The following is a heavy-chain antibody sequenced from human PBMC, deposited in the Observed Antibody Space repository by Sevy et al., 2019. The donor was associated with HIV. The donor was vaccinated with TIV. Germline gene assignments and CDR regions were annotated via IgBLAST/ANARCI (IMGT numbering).Heavy chain of an antibody. CDR3: ARHAREASRGWCVYYNVTDGFDP. J-gene: IGHJ5*02. V-gene: IGHV3-49*04. D-gene: IGHD3-10*01. CDR1: GFNIADYY. Sequence: GGSLRLSCTGSGFNIADYYMTWVRQAPGKGLDWVGFIITKNHGGTPEYGASVKGIFTISRDDSKNTIYLQMHSLKTEGIGIYYCARHAREASRGWCVYYNVTDGFDPWGQGTLVTVSS. CDR2: IITKNHGGTP.